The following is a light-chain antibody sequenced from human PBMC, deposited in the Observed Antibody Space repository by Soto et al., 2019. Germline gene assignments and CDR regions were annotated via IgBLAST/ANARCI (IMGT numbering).Light chain of an antibody. CDR2: GNS. CDR3: QSYDSSLSGSGV. CDR1: SSNIGAGYD. V-gene: IGLV1-40*01. Sequence: SVLTQPPSVSGAPGQRVTISCTGSSSNIGAGYDVHWYQQLPGTAPKLLIYGNSNRPSGVPDRFSGSKSGTSASLAFTGLQAEDEADYYCQSYDSSLSGSGVFGGGTKLTVL. J-gene: IGLJ2*01.